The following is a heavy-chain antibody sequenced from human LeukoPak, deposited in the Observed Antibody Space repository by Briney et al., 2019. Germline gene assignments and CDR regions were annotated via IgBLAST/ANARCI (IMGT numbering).Heavy chain of an antibody. CDR2: ISGNGGRT. CDR1: GFTFSSYG. D-gene: IGHD2-2*03. V-gene: IGHV3-23*01. J-gene: IGHJ3*02. Sequence: GGSLRLSCVASGFTFSSYGMSWVRQAPGKGLEWVSFISGNGGRTDYAESVKGRFTISRDNSKNTVYLQMNSLRDEDTAVYYCARVDDLDAFDIWGQGTMVTVSS. CDR3: ARVDDLDAFDI.